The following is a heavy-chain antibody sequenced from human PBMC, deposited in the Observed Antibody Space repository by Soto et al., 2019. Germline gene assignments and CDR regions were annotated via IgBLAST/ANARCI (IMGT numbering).Heavy chain of an antibody. CDR2: MNPGNNQK. CDR3: ARAPLGIIVAPDF. CDR1: GYTFTSYG. Sequence: ASVKVSCKASGYTFTSYGISWVRQAPGQGLEWMGWMNPGNNQKNYTQKFQGRVTVSTDTSITTTYMELSSLTSDDTAVYYCARAPLGIIVAPDFWGQGTLVTVPQ. V-gene: IGHV1-18*01. D-gene: IGHD3-22*01. J-gene: IGHJ4*02.